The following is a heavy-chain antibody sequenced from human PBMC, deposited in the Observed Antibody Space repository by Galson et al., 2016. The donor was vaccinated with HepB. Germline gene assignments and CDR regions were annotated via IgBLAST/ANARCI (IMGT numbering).Heavy chain of an antibody. J-gene: IGHJ4*02. V-gene: IGHV4-59*01. Sequence: SETLSLTCTVSGGSISSYYWSWIRQSPRKGLEWIGYIYYSGSTNYNPSLKSRVTISVDTSKNQFSLKLRSVTAADTAVFYCARSIGGEGFDYWGQGTLVTVSS. CDR3: ARSIGGEGFDY. D-gene: IGHD2/OR15-2a*01. CDR1: GGSISSYY. CDR2: IYYSGST.